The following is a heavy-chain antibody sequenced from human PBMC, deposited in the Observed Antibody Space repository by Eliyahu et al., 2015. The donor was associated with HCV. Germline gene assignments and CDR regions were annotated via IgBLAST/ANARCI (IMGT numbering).Heavy chain of an antibody. D-gene: IGHD1-26*01. CDR1: GFXFSXSS. Sequence: EVQLVESGGGLVKPGGSLRLSCAASGFXFSXSSINWVRQGPGKGLEWVXSISSXSDYIYXADSXKGRFTISRDNARNXXYLQMNSLRAEDTAVYYCASFRLPSVGATGPFDNWGQGTLVTVSS. CDR2: ISSXSDYI. V-gene: IGHV3-21*01. CDR3: ASFRLPSVGATGPFDN. J-gene: IGHJ4*02.